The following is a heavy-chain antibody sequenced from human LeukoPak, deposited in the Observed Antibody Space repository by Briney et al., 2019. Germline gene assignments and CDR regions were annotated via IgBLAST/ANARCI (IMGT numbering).Heavy chain of an antibody. Sequence: SETLSLTCTVSGGSISSYYWNWIRQPAGKGLEWIGRIYASGSTNYNPSLKSRVTMSVDTSKNQFFLKLSSVTAADTAVYFCARMYSSKWPVDWGQGTLVTVSS. CDR2: IYASGST. J-gene: IGHJ4*02. V-gene: IGHV4-4*07. CDR1: GGSISSYY. D-gene: IGHD2-2*01. CDR3: ARMYSSKWPVD.